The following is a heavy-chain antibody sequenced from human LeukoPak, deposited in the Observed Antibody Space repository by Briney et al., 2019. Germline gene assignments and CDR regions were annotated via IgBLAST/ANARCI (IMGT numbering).Heavy chain of an antibody. CDR3: ARGSGSNDY. CDR2: INQDGSEK. J-gene: IGHJ4*02. V-gene: IGHV3-7*04. CDR1: GFTFSSHW. Sequence: GGSLRLSCAASGFTFSSHWMSWVRQAPGKGLEWVANINQDGSEKYYVDSVKGRFTISRDNAKNSLYLQMNSLRAEDTAVYYCARGSGSNDYWGQGTLVTVSS. D-gene: IGHD3-10*01.